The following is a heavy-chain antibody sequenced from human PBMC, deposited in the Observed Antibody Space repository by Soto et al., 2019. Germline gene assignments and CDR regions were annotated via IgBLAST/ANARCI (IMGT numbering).Heavy chain of an antibody. Sequence: PVKVSCKVSGFTFTSSPVQCVRQPRGQRLEWIGWIVVGSGNTNSAQKFQERVTITRDMYTSTAYIELSSLTSDDTTVYYCAAERTSGKFDWGKGTLGTVSS. CDR2: IVVGSGNT. V-gene: IGHV1-58*01. CDR3: AAERTSGKFD. D-gene: IGHD6-19*01. J-gene: IGHJ1*01. CDR1: GFTFTSSP.